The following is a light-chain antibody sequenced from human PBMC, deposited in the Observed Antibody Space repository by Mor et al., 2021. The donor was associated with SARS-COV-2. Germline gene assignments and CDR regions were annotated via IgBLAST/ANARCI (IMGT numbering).Light chain of an antibody. CDR1: VSSN. J-gene: IGKJ2*02. CDR3: QQYNNWPPRT. CDR2: GAS. Sequence: VSSNLAWYQQKPGQAPRLLIYGASTRATGIPARFCGSWSGTVFNLTICFLQSEVFAVYYCQQYNNWPPRTFGQGTMLE. V-gene: IGKV3D-15*01.